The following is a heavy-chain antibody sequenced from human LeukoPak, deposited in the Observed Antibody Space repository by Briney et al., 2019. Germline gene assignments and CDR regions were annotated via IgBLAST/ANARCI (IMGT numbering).Heavy chain of an antibody. CDR1: GFTLSNYN. CDR3: AISTTVVTPFDY. Sequence: GGSLRLSCAASGFTLSNYNMNWVRQAPGRGLEWVSYITISSATIHYADSVKGRFAISRDNATNSLFLQMNSPRAEDTAVYYCAISTTVVTPFDYWGQGTLVTVSS. J-gene: IGHJ4*02. D-gene: IGHD4-23*01. V-gene: IGHV3-48*01. CDR2: ITISSATI.